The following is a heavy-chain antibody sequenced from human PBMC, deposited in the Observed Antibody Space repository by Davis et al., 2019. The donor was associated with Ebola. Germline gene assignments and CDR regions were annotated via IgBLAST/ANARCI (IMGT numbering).Heavy chain of an antibody. CDR3: ARAVTTTVVLDY. J-gene: IGHJ4*02. Sequence: GESLKISCAASGFTFSDYYMSWIRQAPGKGLEWVSYISSSGSTIYYADSVKGRFTISRDNAKNSLYLQMNSLRAEDTAVYYCARAVTTTVVLDYWGQGTLVTVSS. CDR1: GFTFSDYY. D-gene: IGHD4-11*01. V-gene: IGHV3-11*04. CDR2: ISSSGSTI.